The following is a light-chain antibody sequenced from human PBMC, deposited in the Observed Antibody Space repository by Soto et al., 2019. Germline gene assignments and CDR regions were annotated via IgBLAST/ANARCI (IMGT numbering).Light chain of an antibody. J-gene: IGKJ5*01. Sequence: DIQMTQSPSSLSASVGDRDPITCRASQGIINYLAWYQQKPGKVPKLLIYAASTLQSGAPSRFSGSGSGTDFTLTISSLQPEDVATYYCQKYNSDPQGTFGKGTRLEIK. V-gene: IGKV1-27*01. CDR3: QKYNSDPQGT. CDR2: AAS. CDR1: QGIINY.